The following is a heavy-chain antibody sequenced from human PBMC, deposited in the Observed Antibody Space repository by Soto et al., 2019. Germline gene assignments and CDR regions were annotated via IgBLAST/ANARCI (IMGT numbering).Heavy chain of an antibody. Sequence: QVQLVQSGAEVKKPGASVKVPCKASGYTFTSYDINWVRQATGQGLEWMGWMNPNSGNTGYAQKFQGRVTMTRNTSLSTAHMELSSLRSEDTAVYYCSREVNFYGLDVWGQGTTVTVSS. CDR2: MNPNSGNT. J-gene: IGHJ6*02. V-gene: IGHV1-8*01. CDR3: SREVNFYGLDV. CDR1: GYTFTSYD.